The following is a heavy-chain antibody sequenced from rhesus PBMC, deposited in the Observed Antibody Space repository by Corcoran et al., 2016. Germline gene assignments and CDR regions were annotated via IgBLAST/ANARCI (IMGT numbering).Heavy chain of an antibody. J-gene: IGHJ4*01. CDR1: GGSISGYYF. CDR2: IYGNRPST. CDR3: ARRGSGYYYFDY. Sequence: QVKLQQWGEGLVKPSETLSLSCAVYGGSISGYYFLSWIRRPAGKGLVWIGYIYGNRPSTNYNPSLKNRVTMSRGTSKNQFSLTLSSVTAADTAVYYCARRGSGYYYFDYWGQGVLVTVSS. D-gene: IGHD3-28*01. V-gene: IGHV4-73*01.